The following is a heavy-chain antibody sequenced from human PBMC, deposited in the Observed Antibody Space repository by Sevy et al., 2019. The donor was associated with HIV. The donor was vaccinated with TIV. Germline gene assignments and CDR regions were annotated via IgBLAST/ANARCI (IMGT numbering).Heavy chain of an antibody. Sequence: SETLSLTCTVSGGSISSSSNFWGWIRQPPWKGLEWIGSVYYSGSTYDNPSLRSRVSILVDTSKNQFSLKLTSVTAADTALYYCARHGGHGRLYYYGMDVWGQGTTVTVSS. V-gene: IGHV4-39*01. CDR2: VYYSGST. J-gene: IGHJ6*02. D-gene: IGHD3-10*01. CDR1: GGSISSSSNF. CDR3: ARHGGHGRLYYYGMDV.